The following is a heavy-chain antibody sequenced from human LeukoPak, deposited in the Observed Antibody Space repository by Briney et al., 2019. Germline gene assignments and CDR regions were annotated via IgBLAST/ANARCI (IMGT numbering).Heavy chain of an antibody. J-gene: IGHJ6*04. D-gene: IGHD2-2*02. CDR3: ARGPKKGYCSSTSCYSNYYYYGMDV. CDR2: IIPIFGTA. CDR1: GGTFSSYA. V-gene: IGHV1-69*13. Sequence: SVKVSCKASGGTFSSYAISWVRQAPGQGLEWMGGIIPIFGTANYAQKFQGRVTITADESTSTAYMELSSLRSGDTAVYYCARGPKKGYCSSTSCYSNYYYYGMDVWGKGTTVTVSS.